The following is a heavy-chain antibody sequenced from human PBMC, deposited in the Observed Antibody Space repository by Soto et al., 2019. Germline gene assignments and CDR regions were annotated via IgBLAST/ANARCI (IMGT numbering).Heavy chain of an antibody. CDR1: GFTFSSYA. D-gene: IGHD6-19*01. Sequence: EVQLLESGGGLVQPGGSLRLSCAASGFTFSSYAMSWVRQAPGKGLEWVSAISGSGGSTYYADSVKGRFTISRDNSKNTLYLLMNSLRAEDTAVYYCAKGLSGWSTFDYWGQGTLVTVSS. J-gene: IGHJ4*02. V-gene: IGHV3-23*01. CDR3: AKGLSGWSTFDY. CDR2: ISGSGGST.